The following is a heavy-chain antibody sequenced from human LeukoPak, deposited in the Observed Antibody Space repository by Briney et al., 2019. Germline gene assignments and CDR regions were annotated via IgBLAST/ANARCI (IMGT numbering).Heavy chain of an antibody. V-gene: IGHV3-15*01. D-gene: IGHD3-10*01. CDR3: TTGAVRGIIIYYFDY. Sequence: GGSLRLSCAASGFTFSDAWMTWVRQAPGKGLEWVGRIKSKTDGGTTDHAAPMKGRFTISRDDSKNTLYLQMNSLETEDTATYYCTTGAVRGIIIYYFDYWGQGTLVTVSS. CDR1: GFTFSDAW. J-gene: IGHJ4*02. CDR2: IKSKTDGGTT.